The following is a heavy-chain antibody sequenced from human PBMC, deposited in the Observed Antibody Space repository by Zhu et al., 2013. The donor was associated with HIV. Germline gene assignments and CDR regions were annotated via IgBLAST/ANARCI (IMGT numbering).Heavy chain of an antibody. J-gene: IGHJ5*02. CDR3: IRSITSRYGWFDP. CDR1: GFTFSKYG. D-gene: IGHD3-9*01. Sequence: EVQLVESGGGVVQPGTSLRLSCVGSGFTFSKYGIHWVRQAPGKGLVWVSRINGAGSDTSYADSVKGRFTISRDNARNTVYLQMNSLRAEDTAIYYCIRSITSRYGWFDPWGQGILVTVSS. CDR2: INGAGSDT. V-gene: IGHV3-74*02.